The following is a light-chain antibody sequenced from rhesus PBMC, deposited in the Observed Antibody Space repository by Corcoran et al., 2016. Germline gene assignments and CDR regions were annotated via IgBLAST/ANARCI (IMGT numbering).Light chain of an antibody. J-gene: IGKJ2*01. CDR1: QSLSNY. Sequence: DIQMTQSPSSLSASVGDRVTITCQASQSLSNYLNWYQQKSGKILKLLIYRASSLQSGIPSRFSGRGSGTDFTLTISSLQPEDFATYYCQQGYSYPYSFGQETKVGIK. CDR3: QQGYSYPYS. CDR2: RAS. V-gene: IGKV1S9*01.